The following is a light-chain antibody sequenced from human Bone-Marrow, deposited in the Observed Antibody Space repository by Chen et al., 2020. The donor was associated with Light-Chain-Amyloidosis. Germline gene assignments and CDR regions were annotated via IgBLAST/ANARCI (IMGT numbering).Light chain of an antibody. Sequence: SYVLTQPSSVSVAPGQTATIACGGNNIGSTSVHWYQQTPGQAPLLVVYDDIDRPSGIPERLSGCNSGNTATLTLSRVEAGDEADYYCQVWDRSSDRPVFGGGTKMTVL. CDR2: DDI. J-gene: IGLJ3*02. CDR1: NIGSTS. V-gene: IGLV3-21*02. CDR3: QVWDRSSDRPV.